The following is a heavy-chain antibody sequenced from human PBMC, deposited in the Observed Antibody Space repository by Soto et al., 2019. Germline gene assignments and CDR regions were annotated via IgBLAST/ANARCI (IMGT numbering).Heavy chain of an antibody. D-gene: IGHD3-3*01. CDR1: GYSFTSYW. CDR3: ARHVELRFLEWPLNPYYMDV. CDR2: IYPGDSDT. Sequence: GESLKISCKGSGYSFTSYWIGWVRQMPGKGLEWMGIIYPGDSDTRYSPSFQGQVTISADKSISTAYLQWSSLKASDTAMYYCARHVELRFLEWPLNPYYMDVWGKGTTVTVSS. V-gene: IGHV5-51*01. J-gene: IGHJ6*03.